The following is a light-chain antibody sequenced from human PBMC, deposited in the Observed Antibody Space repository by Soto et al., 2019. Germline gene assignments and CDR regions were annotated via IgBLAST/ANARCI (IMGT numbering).Light chain of an antibody. J-gene: IGKJ2*01. CDR1: QSVSSSY. V-gene: IGKV3-20*01. Sequence: EIVLTQSPCTLSLSPGERATLSCRASQSVSSSYLAWYHQKPGQAPRLLIYGASRRATGIPDRFSGSGSGTDFNLTISRLEPEDLSVYYCQQYGSSPMYTFGQGTKLEIK. CDR2: GAS. CDR3: QQYGSSPMYT.